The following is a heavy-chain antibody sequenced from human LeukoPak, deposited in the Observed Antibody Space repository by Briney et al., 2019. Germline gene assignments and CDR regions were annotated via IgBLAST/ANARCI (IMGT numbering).Heavy chain of an antibody. J-gene: IGHJ5*02. CDR1: GGSISSGDYY. D-gene: IGHD1-7*01. Sequence: SETLSLTCTVSGGSISSGDYYWSWIRQPPGKGLEWIGYIYYSGSTYYNPSLKSRVTISVDTSKNQFSLKLSSVTAADTAVYYCARGTTALGFDPWGQGTLVTVSS. CDR3: ARGTTALGFDP. CDR2: IYYSGST. V-gene: IGHV4-30-4*01.